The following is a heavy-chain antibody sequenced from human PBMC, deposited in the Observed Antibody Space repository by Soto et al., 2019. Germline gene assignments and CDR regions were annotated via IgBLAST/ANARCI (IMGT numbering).Heavy chain of an antibody. D-gene: IGHD2-15*01. CDR3: ERDRMYYFDY. CDR2: ISSSSSYI. J-gene: IGHJ4*01. Sequence: EVQLVESGGGLVKPGGSLRLSCAASGFTFSSYSMNWVRQAPGKGLEWVSSISSSSSYIYYADSVKGRFTISRDNAKNSLYKSMNSPRAEDTAVYSCERDRMYYFDYRGHGTLVAVST. CDR1: GFTFSSYS. V-gene: IGHV3-21*01.